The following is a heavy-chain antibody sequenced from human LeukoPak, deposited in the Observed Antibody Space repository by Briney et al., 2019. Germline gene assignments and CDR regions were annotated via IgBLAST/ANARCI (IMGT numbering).Heavy chain of an antibody. CDR3: ARLGKRDGSTWLDS. Sequence: PSETLSLTCTVSVGSIGFFYWGWIRQPPGQGLEWIGYIYYSGSTNYNPSLKSRVTISVDMSKNQFSLKLTSVTAADTAVYYCARLGKRDGSTWLDSWGQGTLVTVSS. D-gene: IGHD6-13*01. V-gene: IGHV4-59*08. J-gene: IGHJ4*02. CDR2: IYYSGST. CDR1: VGSIGFFY.